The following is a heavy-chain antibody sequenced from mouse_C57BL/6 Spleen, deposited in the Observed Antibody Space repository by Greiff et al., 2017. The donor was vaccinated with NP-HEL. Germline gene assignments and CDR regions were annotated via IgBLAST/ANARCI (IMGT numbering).Heavy chain of an antibody. CDR2: IDPNSGCT. CDR1: GYTFTSYW. V-gene: IGHV1-72*01. J-gene: IGHJ4*01. Sequence: QVQLQQPGAELVKPGASVKLSCKASGYTFTSYWMHWVKQRPGRGLEWIGRIDPNSGCTRYNEKFKSKATLTLDKPSSTAFMQLSSLTSEDSAVYYCARRIANYYGSSYGAMDYWGQGTSVTVSS. CDR3: ARRIANYYGSSYGAMDY. D-gene: IGHD1-1*01.